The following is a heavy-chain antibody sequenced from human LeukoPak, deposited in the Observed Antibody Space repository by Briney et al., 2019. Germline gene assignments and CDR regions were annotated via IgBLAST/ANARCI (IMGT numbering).Heavy chain of an antibody. J-gene: IGHJ4*02. D-gene: IGHD3-3*01. Sequence: GGSLRLSCAASGFIVSSNYMSWVRQAPGKGLEWVSGIYSGGSTYYADSVKGRFTISRDNSKNTLYLQMNSLREEDTAVYYCAKDTSSPIFGVAYYFDSWGQGTLVTVSS. V-gene: IGHV3-53*01. CDR3: AKDTSSPIFGVAYYFDS. CDR2: IYSGGST. CDR1: GFIVSSNY.